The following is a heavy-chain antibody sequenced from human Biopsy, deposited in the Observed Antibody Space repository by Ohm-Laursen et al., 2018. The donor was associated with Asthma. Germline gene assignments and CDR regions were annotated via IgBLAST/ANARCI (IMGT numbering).Heavy chain of an antibody. CDR2: ISASGVRT. CDR3: AKITTDRQKANNWFDP. J-gene: IGHJ5*02. D-gene: IGHD3-22*01. V-gene: IGHV3-23*01. Sequence: GSLRLSYAAFGFAFNNSSMTWVRQAPGKGLEWVSSISASGVRTFYADSVKGRFTVSRDSSRNTLYLQLSTLRVEDTAVYFCAKITTDRQKANNWFDPWGQGTLVTVSS. CDR1: GFAFNNSS.